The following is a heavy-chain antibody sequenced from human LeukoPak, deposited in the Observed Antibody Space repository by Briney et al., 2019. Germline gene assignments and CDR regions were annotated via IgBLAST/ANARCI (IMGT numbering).Heavy chain of an antibody. D-gene: IGHD4-17*01. CDR3: TEDVFSLGES. CDR1: GFTITYYG. V-gene: IGHV3-74*01. CDR2: INHDGSIT. Sequence: GWSLRLSCAASGFTITYYGMHWVRQAPGKGLVWVSHINHDGSITNYADSVKGRFTISRDIAKNTLSLQINSLGDEDTAVYYCTEDVFSLGESWGQGTLVTVSS. J-gene: IGHJ4*02.